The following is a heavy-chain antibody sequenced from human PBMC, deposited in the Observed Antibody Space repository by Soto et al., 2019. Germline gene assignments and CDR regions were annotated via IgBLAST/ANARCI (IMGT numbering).Heavy chain of an antibody. CDR3: ARGPFGYSSSWFNWFDP. J-gene: IGHJ5*02. CDR1: GGSISSCGYS. Sequence: TLSLTGAFSGGSISSCGYSWSWIRQPPGKGLEWIGYVYHSGSTYYNPSLKSRVTISVDRSKNQFSLKLSSVTAADTAVYYCARGPFGYSSSWFNWFDPWGQGTLVT. CDR2: VYHSGST. D-gene: IGHD6-13*01. V-gene: IGHV4-30-2*01.